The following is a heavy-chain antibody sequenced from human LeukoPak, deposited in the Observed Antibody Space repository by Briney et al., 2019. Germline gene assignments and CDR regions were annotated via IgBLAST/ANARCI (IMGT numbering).Heavy chain of an antibody. CDR3: ARGAFGYSGYDS. D-gene: IGHD5-12*01. Sequence: GGSLRLSCAASGFTFSSYSMNWVRQAPGKGLEWVSSISSSSSYIYYADSVKGRFTISRDNAKNSLYLQMNSLRAEDTAAYYCARGAFGYSGYDSWGQGTLVTVSS. J-gene: IGHJ5*02. CDR1: GFTFSSYS. CDR2: ISSSSSYI. V-gene: IGHV3-21*01.